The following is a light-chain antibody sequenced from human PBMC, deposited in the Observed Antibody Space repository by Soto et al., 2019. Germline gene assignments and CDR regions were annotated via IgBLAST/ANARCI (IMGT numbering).Light chain of an antibody. CDR3: QQFSSHSST. CDR1: QSISKW. J-gene: IGKJ2*01. CDR2: KAS. Sequence: DIQMTQSPSTLSASVGDRVTITCRASQSISKWLAWYQHKPGQAPKLLIYKASILESGVPSRFSGSGSETDFTLSINSXXXXDFATYYCQQFSSHSSTFGQGTKLEXK. V-gene: IGKV1-5*03.